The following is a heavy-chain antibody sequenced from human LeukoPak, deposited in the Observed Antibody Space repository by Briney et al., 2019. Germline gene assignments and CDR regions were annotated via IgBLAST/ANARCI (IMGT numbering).Heavy chain of an antibody. CDR1: GFTFSSYS. D-gene: IGHD4-23*01. V-gene: IGHV3-21*04. Sequence: GGSLRLSCAASGFTFSSYSMNWVRQAPGKGLEWVSSISSSSSYIYYADSVKGRFTISRDNAKNSLYLQMNSLRAEDTALYYCARDGHGGNSGEFDYWGQGTLVTVSS. CDR3: ARDGHGGNSGEFDY. CDR2: ISSSSSYI. J-gene: IGHJ4*02.